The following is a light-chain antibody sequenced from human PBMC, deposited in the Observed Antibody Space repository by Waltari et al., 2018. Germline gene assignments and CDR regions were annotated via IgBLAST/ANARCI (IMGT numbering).Light chain of an antibody. CDR3: QAWDTSTVV. Sequence: SYDLTQAPSVSVSPGQTATLTSSAHTSGANYASWYQQKPCQSPVLVTYEDDKRPSGITERFSGSNSGNTAALTISGTQAMDEADYYCQAWDTSTVVFGGGTKLTVL. CDR1: TSGANY. J-gene: IGLJ2*01. CDR2: EDD. V-gene: IGLV3-1*01.